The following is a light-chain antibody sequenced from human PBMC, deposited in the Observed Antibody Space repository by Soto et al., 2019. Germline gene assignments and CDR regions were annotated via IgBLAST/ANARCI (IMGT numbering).Light chain of an antibody. CDR3: GSWDSSLGAYV. CDR2: DVN. CDR1: SSNIGGNS. Sequence: QSVLTQPRSASAAPGQKVTISCSGSSSNIGGNSVSWYQQLPGTAPKLLIYDVNKRPSGIPDRFSGSKSGTSATLGITGFQTGDEADYYCGSWDSSLGAYVFGTGTKVTVL. J-gene: IGLJ1*01. V-gene: IGLV1-51*01.